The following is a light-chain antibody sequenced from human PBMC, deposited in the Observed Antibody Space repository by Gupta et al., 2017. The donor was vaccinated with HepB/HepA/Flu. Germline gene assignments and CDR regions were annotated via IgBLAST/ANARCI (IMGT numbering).Light chain of an antibody. J-gene: IGLJ1*01. Sequence: QSVLTQPPSASGTPGQRVTISCSGSSSNIGSNTVNWYQQPPGTAPKLLIYTSNHRPSGAPARFSGSKSATSASVATSGLQADDEADYYCAAWDASRNGYVFGTGTKVSVL. CDR3: AAWDASRNGYV. CDR2: TSN. CDR1: SSNIGSNT. V-gene: IGLV1-44*01.